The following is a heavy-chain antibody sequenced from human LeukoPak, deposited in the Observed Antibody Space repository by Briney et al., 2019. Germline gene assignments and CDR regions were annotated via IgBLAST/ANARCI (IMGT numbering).Heavy chain of an antibody. Sequence: AGGSLRLSCAASGFTFSSYSMNWVRQAPGKGLEWVSSISSSSSYIYYADSVKGRFTISRDNAKNSLYLQMNSLRAEDTAVYYCARSPAATNWFDPWGQGTLVTVSS. J-gene: IGHJ5*02. V-gene: IGHV3-21*01. CDR2: ISSSSSYI. CDR3: ARSPAATNWFDP. CDR1: GFTFSSYS. D-gene: IGHD6-13*01.